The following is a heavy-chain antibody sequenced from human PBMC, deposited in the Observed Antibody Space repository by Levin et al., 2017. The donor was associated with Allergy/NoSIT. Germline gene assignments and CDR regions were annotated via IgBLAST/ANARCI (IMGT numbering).Heavy chain of an antibody. CDR3: AGLGDLWSGMRHSNAFDI. CDR2: ISYDGNNK. D-gene: IGHD3-3*01. V-gene: IGHV3-30*03. Sequence: GESLKISCVASGFTFSNYGMHWVRQAPGKGLEWVAIISYDGNNKYYADSVKGRFTISRDNFKNTLYLHMNSLRAEDTALYFCAGLGDLWSGMRHSNAFDIWGQGTMVTVS. CDR1: GFTFSNYG. J-gene: IGHJ3*02.